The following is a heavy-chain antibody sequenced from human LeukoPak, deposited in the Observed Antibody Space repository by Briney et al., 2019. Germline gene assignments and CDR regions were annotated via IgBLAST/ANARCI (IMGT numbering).Heavy chain of an antibody. CDR1: GFTFRSYG. D-gene: IGHD3-3*01. Sequence: GGSLRLSCAASGFTFRSYGMHWVRQAPGKGLEWVAVIWYDGSNKYYADSVKGRFTISRDNSKNTLYLQMNSLRAEDTAVYYCARDFPSGGMDVWGQGTTVTVSS. V-gene: IGHV3-33*01. CDR3: ARDFPSGGMDV. CDR2: IWYDGSNK. J-gene: IGHJ6*02.